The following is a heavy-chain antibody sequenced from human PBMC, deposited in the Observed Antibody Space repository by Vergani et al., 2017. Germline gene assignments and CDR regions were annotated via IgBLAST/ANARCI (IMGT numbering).Heavy chain of an antibody. Sequence: QVQLVESGGGVVQPGRSLRLSCAASGFTFSSYGMHWVRQAPGKGLEWVAVISYDGSNKYYADYVKGRFTISRDNSKNTLYLQMNSLRAEDTAVYYCAKDSYSSGWYSYYGMDVWGQGTTVTVSS. J-gene: IGHJ6*02. CDR1: GFTFSSYG. CDR2: ISYDGSNK. V-gene: IGHV3-30*18. D-gene: IGHD6-19*01. CDR3: AKDSYSSGWYSYYGMDV.